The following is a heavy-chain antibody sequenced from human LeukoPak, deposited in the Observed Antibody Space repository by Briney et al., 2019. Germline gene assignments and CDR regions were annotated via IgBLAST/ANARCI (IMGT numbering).Heavy chain of an antibody. V-gene: IGHV3-33*06. J-gene: IGHJ6*03. Sequence: GGSLRLSCAASGFTFSSYGMHWVRQAPGKGLEWVAVIWYDGSNKYYADSVKGRFTISRDNSKNTLYLQMNSLRAEDTAVYYCAKDWHNWNYVPYYYMDVRGKGTTVTVSS. CDR3: AKDWHNWNYVPYYYMDV. D-gene: IGHD1-7*01. CDR2: IWYDGSNK. CDR1: GFTFSSYG.